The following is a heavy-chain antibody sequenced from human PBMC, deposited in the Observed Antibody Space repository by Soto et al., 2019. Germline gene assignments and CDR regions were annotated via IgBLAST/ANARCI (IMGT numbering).Heavy chain of an antibody. CDR2: ISGSGGST. Sequence: EVQLLESGGGLVQPGGSLRLSCAASGFTFSSYAMSWVRQAPGKGLEWVSAISGSGGSTYYADSVKGRFTISRDNSKNTLYMQMNSLRAEDTAVYYCASNRSGWYFLSWGQGTLVTVSS. J-gene: IGHJ4*02. V-gene: IGHV3-23*01. D-gene: IGHD6-19*01. CDR3: ASNRSGWYFLS. CDR1: GFTFSSYA.